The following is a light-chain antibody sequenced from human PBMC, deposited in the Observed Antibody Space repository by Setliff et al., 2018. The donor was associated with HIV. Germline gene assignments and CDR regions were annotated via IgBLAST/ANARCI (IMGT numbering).Light chain of an antibody. CDR2: YDS. CDR3: QVWDSSSDHYV. Sequence: ELTQPPSVSVAPGKTARITCGGNNIGSKSVHWYQQKPGQAPVLVIYYDSDRPSGIPERFSGSNSGNTATLTISRVEAGDEVDYYCQVWDSSSDHYVFGTGTKVTVL. CDR1: NIGSKS. V-gene: IGLV3-21*04. J-gene: IGLJ1*01.